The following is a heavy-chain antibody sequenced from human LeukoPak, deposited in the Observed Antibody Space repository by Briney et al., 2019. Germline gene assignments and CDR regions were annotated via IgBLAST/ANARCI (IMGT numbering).Heavy chain of an antibody. Sequence: GRSLRLSCASSGFTFDDYAMHWVRQAPGKGLEWVSGISWNSGSISYADSVKGRFTISRDNAKNSLYLQMNSLRAEATAFYYGAKDRSVVVTAVDYWGRGTLVSVSS. V-gene: IGHV3-9*01. J-gene: IGHJ4*02. D-gene: IGHD2-21*02. CDR3: AKDRSVVVTAVDY. CDR2: ISWNSGSI. CDR1: GFTFDDYA.